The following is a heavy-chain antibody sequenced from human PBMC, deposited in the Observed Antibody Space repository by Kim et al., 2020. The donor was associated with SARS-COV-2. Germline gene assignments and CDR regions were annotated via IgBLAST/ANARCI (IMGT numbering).Heavy chain of an antibody. CDR2: IYSGGST. CDR1: GFTVSSNY. J-gene: IGHJ4*02. Sequence: GGSLRLSCAASGFTVSSNYMSWVRQAPGKGLEWVSVIYSGGSTYYADSVKGRFTISRDNSKNTLYLQMNSLRAEDTAVYYCARLRCGALAGGKVCDYWGQGTLVTVSS. CDR3: ARLRCGALAGGKVCDY. V-gene: IGHV3-53*01. D-gene: IGHD3-16*01.